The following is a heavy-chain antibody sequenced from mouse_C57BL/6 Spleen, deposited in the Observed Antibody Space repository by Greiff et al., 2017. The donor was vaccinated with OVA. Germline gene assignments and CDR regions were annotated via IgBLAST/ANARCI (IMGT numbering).Heavy chain of an antibody. CDR2: INPNNGGT. D-gene: IGHD3-2*02. V-gene: IGHV1-26*01. J-gene: IGHJ3*01. Sequence: EVQLQQPEPELVKPGASVKISCKASGYTFTDYYMNWVKQSHGKSLEWIGDINPNNGGTSYNQKFKGKATLTVDKSSSTAYMELRSLTSEDSAVYYCAREDSSGFLAYWGQGTLVTVSA. CDR1: GYTFTDYY. CDR3: AREDSSGFLAY.